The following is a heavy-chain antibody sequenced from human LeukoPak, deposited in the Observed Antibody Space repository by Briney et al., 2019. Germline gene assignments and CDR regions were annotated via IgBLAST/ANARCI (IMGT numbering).Heavy chain of an antibody. V-gene: IGHV2-5*02. J-gene: IGHJ4*02. D-gene: IGHD3-9*01. CDR2: IYWDDDK. CDR1: GFSLNTSGVG. Sequence: SGPTLVNPTQTLTLTCVFSGFSLNTSGVGVGWIRQPPGKALEWLAVIYWDDDKRYSPALRSRLTITKDTSKNQVVLTMTNMDPVDTPTYYCAPLPGFDDTLTGFDYWGQGTLVTVSS. CDR3: APLPGFDDTLTGFDY.